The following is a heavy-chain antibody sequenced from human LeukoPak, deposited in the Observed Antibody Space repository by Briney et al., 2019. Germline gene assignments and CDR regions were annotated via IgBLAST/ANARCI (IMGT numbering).Heavy chain of an antibody. Sequence: SETLSLTCTVSGGFISSGSYYWSWIRQPAGKGLEWIGRIYTSGSTNYNPSLKSRVTISVDTSKNQFNLNLSSVTAADTAVYYCARGLLWFGDLYFDYWGQGTLVTVSS. V-gene: IGHV4-61*02. CDR1: GGFISSGSYY. J-gene: IGHJ4*02. CDR2: IYTSGST. D-gene: IGHD3-10*01. CDR3: ARGLLWFGDLYFDY.